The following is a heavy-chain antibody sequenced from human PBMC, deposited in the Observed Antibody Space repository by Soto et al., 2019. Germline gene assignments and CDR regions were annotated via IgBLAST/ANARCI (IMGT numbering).Heavy chain of an antibody. CDR1: GGSISSDAW. V-gene: IGHV4-4*02. D-gene: IGHD1-1*01. J-gene: IGHJ4*02. CDR2: IYHSGST. Sequence: SETLSLTCAVSGGSISSDAWWNWVRQPPGKGLEWIGEIYHSGSTNYNPSLTSRVIISVDKSKNQFSLRLTSVTAADTAVYYCARATSIDGPQPWGQGTLVTVSS. CDR3: ARATSIDGPQP.